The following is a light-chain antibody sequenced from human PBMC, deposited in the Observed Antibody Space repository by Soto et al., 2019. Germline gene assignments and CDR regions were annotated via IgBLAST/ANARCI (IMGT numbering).Light chain of an antibody. Sequence: QSVLTQPPSVPAAPGQRVTISCTGRRAAKNVHWYQHVPGTAPKLLIYGNNNRPSGVLERFSGSKSGTSASLAITGLQAEDEADYYCQSYDSSVSGSKVFGTGP. J-gene: IGLJ1*01. V-gene: IGLV1-40*01. CDR3: QSYDSSVSGSKV. CDR2: GNN. CDR1: RAAKN.